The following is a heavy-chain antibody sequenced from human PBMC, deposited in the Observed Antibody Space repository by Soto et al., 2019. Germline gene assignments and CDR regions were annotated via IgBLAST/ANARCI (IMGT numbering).Heavy chain of an antibody. V-gene: IGHV6-1*01. Sequence: PSQTLSLTCAISGDSVSSNSAAWNWIRQSPSRGLEWLGRTYYRSKWYNDYAVSVKSRITINPDTSKNQFSLQLNSVTTEDTAVYYCARCQPGAGSTYSSSGVNGMDVWGQGTTVTVSS. CDR2: TYYRSKWYN. CDR3: ARCQPGAGSTYSSSGVNGMDV. D-gene: IGHD6-6*01. J-gene: IGHJ6*02. CDR1: GDSVSSNSAA.